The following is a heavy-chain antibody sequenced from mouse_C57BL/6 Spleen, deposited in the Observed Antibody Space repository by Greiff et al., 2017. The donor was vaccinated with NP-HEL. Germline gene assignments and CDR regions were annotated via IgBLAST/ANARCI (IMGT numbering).Heavy chain of an antibody. CDR2: IYPRSGNT. V-gene: IGHV1-81*01. D-gene: IGHD4-1*01. CDR3: ARGWLTGPVEDFDY. CDR1: GYTFTSYG. Sequence: QVQLQQSGAELARPGASVKLSCKASGYTFTSYGISWVKQRTGQGLEWIGEIYPRSGNTYYNEKFKGKATLTADKSSSTAYMELRSLTSEDSAVSFCARGWLTGPVEDFDYWGQGTTLTVSS. J-gene: IGHJ2*01.